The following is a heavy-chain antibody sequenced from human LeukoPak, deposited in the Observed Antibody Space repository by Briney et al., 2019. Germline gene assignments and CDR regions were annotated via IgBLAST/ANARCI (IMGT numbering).Heavy chain of an antibody. Sequence: SETLSLTCAVYGGTLSGYYWSWIRQSPGKGLEWIGEINHTGSTGYNPSLKSRVTTSVDKSKNQFSLKLSSVTAADTAVYYCARHSQSIWYFDYWGQGTQVTVSS. V-gene: IGHV4-34*01. D-gene: IGHD3-16*01. CDR2: INHTGST. CDR1: GGTLSGYY. CDR3: ARHSQSIWYFDY. J-gene: IGHJ4*02.